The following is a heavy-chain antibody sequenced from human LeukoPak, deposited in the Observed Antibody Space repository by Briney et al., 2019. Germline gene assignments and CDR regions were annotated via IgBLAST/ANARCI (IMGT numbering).Heavy chain of an antibody. CDR1: GGSISSSTW. Sequence: SETLSLTCAVSGGSISSSTWWSWVRQSPGKGLEWIGEIYDNGSTNYNPSLKSRVTISVDKSKNQFSLKLSSVTAADTAVYYCAREPAVRGQEDYYYYYYYMDVWGKGTTVTVSS. D-gene: IGHD3-10*01. CDR3: AREPAVRGQEDYYYYYYYMDV. V-gene: IGHV4-4*02. CDR2: IYDNGST. J-gene: IGHJ6*03.